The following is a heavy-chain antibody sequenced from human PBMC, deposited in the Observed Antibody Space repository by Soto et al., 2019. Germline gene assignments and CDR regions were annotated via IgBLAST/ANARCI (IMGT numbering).Heavy chain of an antibody. Sequence: PGGSLRLSCAASGFTVSSNYMSWVRQAPGKGLEWVSVIYSGGSTYYADSVKGRFTISRDNSKNTLYLQMNSLRAEDTAVYYCARTTVTREGNWFDPWGQGTLVTVSS. CDR3: ARTTVTREGNWFDP. CDR1: GFTVSSNY. J-gene: IGHJ5*02. V-gene: IGHV3-66*01. CDR2: IYSGGST. D-gene: IGHD4-4*01.